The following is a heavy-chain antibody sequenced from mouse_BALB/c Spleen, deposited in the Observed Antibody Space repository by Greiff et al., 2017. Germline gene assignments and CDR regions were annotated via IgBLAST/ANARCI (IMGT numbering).Heavy chain of an antibody. V-gene: IGHV5-6*01. D-gene: IGHD3-1*01. CDR3: ARHVGESYWYFDV. CDR2: ISSGGSYT. Sequence: DVQLVESGGDLVKPGGSLKLSCAASGFTFSSYGMSWVRQTPDKRLEWVATISSGGSYTYYPDSVKGRFTISRDNAKNTLYLQMSSLKSEDTAMYYCARHVGESYWYFDVWGAGTTVTVSS. CDR1: GFTFSSYG. J-gene: IGHJ1*01.